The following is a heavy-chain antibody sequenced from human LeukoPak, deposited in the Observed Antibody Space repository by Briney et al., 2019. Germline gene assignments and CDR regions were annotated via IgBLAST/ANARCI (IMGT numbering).Heavy chain of an antibody. CDR2: INPNSGGT. D-gene: IGHD1-26*01. CDR3: ARDRSRWDNWFDP. CDR1: GYTFTGYY. V-gene: IGHV1-2*02. Sequence: ASVKVSCKASGYTFTGYYMHWVRQAPGQGLEWMGWINPNSGGTNYAQKFQGRVTMTRDTSISTAYMELSRLRSDDTAVYYCARDRSRWDNWFDPWGQGTLVTVSS. J-gene: IGHJ5*02.